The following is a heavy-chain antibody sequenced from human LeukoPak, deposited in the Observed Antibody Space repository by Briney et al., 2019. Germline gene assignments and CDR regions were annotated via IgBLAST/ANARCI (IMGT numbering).Heavy chain of an antibody. V-gene: IGHV1-46*01. CDR1: GYTFTSFY. D-gene: IGHD3-22*01. CDR2: INPSGGST. CDR3: ARETDSSGYYGFDY. J-gene: IGHJ4*02. Sequence: ASVKVSCKASGYTFTSFYMHWVRQAPGQGLEWMGIINPSGGSTSYAQKFQGRVTITADESTSTAYMELSSLRSEDTAVYYCARETDSSGYYGFDYWGQGTLVTVSS.